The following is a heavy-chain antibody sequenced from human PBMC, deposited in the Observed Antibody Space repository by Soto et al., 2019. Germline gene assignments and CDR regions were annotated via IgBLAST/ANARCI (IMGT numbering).Heavy chain of an antibody. CDR2: IIPIFGTA. V-gene: IGHV1-69*13. CDR3: ARGDRRGYSGYDLGPE. Sequence: ASVKVSCKASGGTFSSYAISWVRQAPGQGLEWMGGIIPIFGTANYAQKFQGRVTITADESTSTAYMELSSLRSEDTAVYYCARGDRRGYSGYDLGPEWGQGTLVTVSS. J-gene: IGHJ4*02. CDR1: GGTFSSYA. D-gene: IGHD5-12*01.